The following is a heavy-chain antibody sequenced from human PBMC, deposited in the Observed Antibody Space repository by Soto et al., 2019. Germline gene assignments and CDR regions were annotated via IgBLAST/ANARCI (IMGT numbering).Heavy chain of an antibody. Sequence: SETLSLTCAVYGGSFSGYYWSWIRQPPGKGLEWIGEINHSGSTNYNPSLKSRVTISVDTSKNQFSLKLSSVTAADTAVYYCAREQTPGIAAAGTPGWFDPWGKGTLVTVPS. D-gene: IGHD6-13*01. J-gene: IGHJ5*02. CDR1: GGSFSGYY. CDR2: INHSGST. V-gene: IGHV4-34*01. CDR3: AREQTPGIAAAGTPGWFDP.